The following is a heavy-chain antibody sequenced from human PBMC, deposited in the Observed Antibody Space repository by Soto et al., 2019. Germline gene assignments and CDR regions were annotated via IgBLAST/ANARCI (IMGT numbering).Heavy chain of an antibody. Sequence: EVQLVESGGGLAQPGGSQRLSCAASGFSLNNYNMNWVRQALGKGLEWVSYISSSSSSRYYADSVKGRFTISRDNAKNSLYLQMNSLRDEDTAVYYCARESEQGLAANGYWGQGTLVTVSS. CDR1: GFSLNNYN. D-gene: IGHD6-25*01. V-gene: IGHV3-48*02. CDR2: ISSSSSSR. J-gene: IGHJ4*02. CDR3: ARESEQGLAANGY.